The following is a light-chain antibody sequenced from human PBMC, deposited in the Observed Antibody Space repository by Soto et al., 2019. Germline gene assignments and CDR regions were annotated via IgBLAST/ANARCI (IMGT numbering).Light chain of an antibody. J-gene: IGKJ2*01. Sequence: DIQLTQSPSSLSASVGDRVTITCQASQDIGNYLNWYQQKPGKAPKVLIYDASNLETGVPSRFSGSGSGTDFTCTISRLQPEDVATFYCHQSESLPHSCGQGTKLEI. V-gene: IGKV1-33*01. CDR3: HQSESLPHS. CDR2: DAS. CDR1: QDIGNY.